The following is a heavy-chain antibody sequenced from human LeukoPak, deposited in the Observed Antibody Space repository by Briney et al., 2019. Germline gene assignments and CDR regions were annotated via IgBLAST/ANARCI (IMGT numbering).Heavy chain of an antibody. CDR2: INHSGST. V-gene: IGHV4-34*01. D-gene: IGHD3-22*01. J-gene: IGHJ5*02. CDR3: ARSHYYDSSGSHNNWFDP. CDR1: GGSICSYY. Sequence: SETLSLTCTVSGGSICSYYWSWIRQPPGKGLEWIGEINHSGSTNYNPSLKSRVTISVDTSKNQFSLKLSSVTAADTAVYYCARSHYYDSSGSHNNWFDPWGQGTLVTVSS.